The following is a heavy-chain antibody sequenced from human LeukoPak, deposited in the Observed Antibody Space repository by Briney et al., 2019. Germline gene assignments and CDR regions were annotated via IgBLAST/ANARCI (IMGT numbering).Heavy chain of an antibody. J-gene: IGHJ5*02. D-gene: IGHD2-2*01. CDR3: ASGIPEHTGGENWFDP. CDR1: GATFSSYA. Sequence: ASVKVSCKPSGATFSSYAISWVRQAPGQGLEWMGGIIPIFGTANYAQKFQGRVTITADESTSTAYMELSSLRSEDTAVYYCASGIPEHTGGENWFDPWGQGTLVTVSS. CDR2: IIPIFGTA. V-gene: IGHV1-69*13.